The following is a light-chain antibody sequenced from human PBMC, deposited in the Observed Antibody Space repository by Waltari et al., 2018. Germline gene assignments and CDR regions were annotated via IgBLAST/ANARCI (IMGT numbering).Light chain of an antibody. V-gene: IGKV1-6*01. CDR1: QDIGND. CDR2: GTS. Sequence: AIQMTQSPSSLSASVGDRVTITCRASQDIGNDLGWYQQKPGKAPKLLIYGTSRLESGVPSRFSGSRSGTDFTLTISSLQPEDFATYYCLQDSSYPRTFGQGTKVEIK. CDR3: LQDSSYPRT. J-gene: IGKJ1*01.